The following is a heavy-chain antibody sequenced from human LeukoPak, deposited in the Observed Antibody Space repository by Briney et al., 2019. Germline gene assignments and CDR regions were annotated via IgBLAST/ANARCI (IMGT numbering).Heavy chain of an antibody. Sequence: GGSLRLSCAASGFTFSSYAITWVRQAPGKGLVWVSRINSDGSSTSYADSVKGRFTISRDNAKNTLYLQMNSLRAEDTAVYYCARDGTYSSSSFDYWGQGTLVTVSS. J-gene: IGHJ4*02. V-gene: IGHV3-74*01. CDR2: INSDGSST. CDR1: GFTFSSYA. D-gene: IGHD6-6*01. CDR3: ARDGTYSSSSFDY.